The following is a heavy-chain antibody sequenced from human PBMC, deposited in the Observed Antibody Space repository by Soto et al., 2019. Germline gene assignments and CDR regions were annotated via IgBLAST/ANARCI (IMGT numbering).Heavy chain of an antibody. CDR2: IHSDGAYA. J-gene: IGHJ4*02. D-gene: IGHD6-13*01. CDR1: GFTFSNYW. CDR3: TRFALIAAGDY. V-gene: IGHV3-74*01. Sequence: EVQLVESGGGLVQPGGSLRLSCAASGFTFSNYWMHWDRQVPGKGLMWVSRIHSDGAYAIYADSVKGRFTISRDNASNTLHLEMKGLGVEETAVYYCTRFALIAAGDYWGQGDLVTVSS.